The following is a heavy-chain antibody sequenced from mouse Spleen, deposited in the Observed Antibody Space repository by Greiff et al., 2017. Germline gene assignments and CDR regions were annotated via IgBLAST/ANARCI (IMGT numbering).Heavy chain of an antibody. CDR2: IDPSDSYT. J-gene: IGHJ2*01. Sequence: QVQLQQPGAELVMPGASVKLSCKASGYTFTSYWMHWVKQRPGQGLEWIGEIDPSDSYTNYNQKFKGKATLTVDKSSSTAYMQLSSLTSEDSAVYYCARRGYGREDYWGQGTTLTVSS. V-gene: IGHV1-69*01. D-gene: IGHD1-1*01. CDR1: GYTFTSYW. CDR3: ARRGYGREDY.